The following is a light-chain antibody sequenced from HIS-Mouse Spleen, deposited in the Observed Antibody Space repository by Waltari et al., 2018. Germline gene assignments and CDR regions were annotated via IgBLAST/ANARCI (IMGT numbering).Light chain of an antibody. J-gene: IGLJ3*02. CDR2: EGS. V-gene: IGLV2-23*01. Sequence: QSALTQPASVSGSPGQSITISCTGTSSDVGSYNLVSWYQQHPGKAPKLMIYEGSKRPSGVSQRFSGSKSGNTASLTISGLQAEDEADYYCCSYAGSSTYWVFGGGTKLTVL. CDR3: CSYAGSSTYWV. CDR1: SSDVGSYNL.